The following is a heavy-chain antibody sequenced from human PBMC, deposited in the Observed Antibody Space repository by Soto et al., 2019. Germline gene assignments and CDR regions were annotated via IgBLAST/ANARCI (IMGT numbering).Heavy chain of an antibody. CDR2: IYHSGST. Sequence: WVRQPPGKGLEWIGEIYHSGSTNYNPSLKSRVTISVDKSKNQFSLKLSSVTAADTAVYYCARGGGTEYYYDSSASFWFDPWGQGTLVTVSS. D-gene: IGHD3-22*01. V-gene: IGHV4-4*02. J-gene: IGHJ5*02. CDR3: ARGGGTEYYYDSSASFWFDP.